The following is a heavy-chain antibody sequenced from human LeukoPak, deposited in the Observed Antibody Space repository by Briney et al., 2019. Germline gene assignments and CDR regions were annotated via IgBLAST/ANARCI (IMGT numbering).Heavy chain of an antibody. CDR1: GYSFTSYW. V-gene: IGHV5-51*01. D-gene: IGHD2-15*01. CDR2: IYPGDSDT. CDR3: ARHQESGVAATPIDY. Sequence: GESLKISCKGSGYSFTSYWIGWVRQLPGKGLEWMGIIYPGDSDTRYSPSLQGQVTISADKSISTAYLQWSSLKASDTAMYYCARHQESGVAATPIDYWGQGTLVTVSS. J-gene: IGHJ4*02.